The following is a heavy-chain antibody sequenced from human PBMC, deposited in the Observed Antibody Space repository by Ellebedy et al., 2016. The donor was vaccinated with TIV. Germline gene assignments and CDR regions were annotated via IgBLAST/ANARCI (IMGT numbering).Heavy chain of an antibody. J-gene: IGHJ4*02. CDR2: INSDGST. V-gene: IGHV3-74*01. CDR3: ATDLHYWSAADH. Sequence: GGSLRLSCAASGFSFSTYWMHWVRQAPGKGPVWLSRINSDGSTDYADSVKGRFTISRDNAKNSLYLQMNGLRVEDTAIYYCATDLHYWSAADHWGQGTLVTVSS. D-gene: IGHD3-3*02. CDR1: GFSFSTYW.